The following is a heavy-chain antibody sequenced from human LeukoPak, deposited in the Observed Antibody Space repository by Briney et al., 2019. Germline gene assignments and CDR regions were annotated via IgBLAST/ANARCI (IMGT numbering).Heavy chain of an antibody. CDR1: GYNFSNYW. Sequence: GESLKISCKSSGYNFSNYWIGWVRQMPGKGLEWMAIIYPGDSDTRYGPSFQGQVTISADKSISTAYLQWSSLKASDTAIYYCARVRVVVTTPNYFDYWGQGTLATVSS. V-gene: IGHV5-51*01. J-gene: IGHJ4*02. D-gene: IGHD2-21*02. CDR2: IYPGDSDT. CDR3: ARVRVVVTTPNYFDY.